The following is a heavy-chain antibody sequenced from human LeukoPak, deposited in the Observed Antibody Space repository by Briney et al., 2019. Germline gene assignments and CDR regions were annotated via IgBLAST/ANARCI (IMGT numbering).Heavy chain of an antibody. CDR1: GFTFSSYA. CDR2: ISYDGSNK. D-gene: IGHD6-13*01. CDR3: ARGMYSPMSYAFDI. J-gene: IGHJ3*02. Sequence: GGSLRLSCAASGFTFSSYAMHWVRQAPGKGLEWVAVISYDGSNKYYADSVKGRFTISRDNSKNTLYLQMNSLRAEDTAVYYCARGMYSPMSYAFDIWGQGTMVTVSS. V-gene: IGHV3-30-3*01.